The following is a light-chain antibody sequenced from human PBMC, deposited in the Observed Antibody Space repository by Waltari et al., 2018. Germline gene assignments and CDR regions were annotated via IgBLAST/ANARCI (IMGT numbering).Light chain of an antibody. J-gene: IGKJ2*01. CDR3: QQYVSSYT. V-gene: IGKV3-20*01. Sequence: EIVLTQSPGTLSLSPGDRATLSCRASQSVTSGYLAWYQHKAGQAPRLLIYGASSRATCVPDRFSGSGSGTDFTLTISRLEPEDFAVYYCQQYVSSYTFGQGTKLEIK. CDR2: GAS. CDR1: QSVTSGY.